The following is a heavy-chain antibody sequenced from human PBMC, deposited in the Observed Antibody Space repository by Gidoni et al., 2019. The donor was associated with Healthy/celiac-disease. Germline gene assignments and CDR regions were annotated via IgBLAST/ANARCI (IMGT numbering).Heavy chain of an antibody. J-gene: IGHJ4*02. CDR3: ARTGLISSGWSIDY. V-gene: IGHV3-53*02. CDR1: GFTVSSNY. D-gene: IGHD6-19*01. Sequence: EVQLVETGGGLIQPGGSLRLSCAASGFTVSSNYMSWVRKAPGKGLEWVSVIYSGGSTYYADSVKGRFTISRDNSKNTLYLQMNSLRAEDTAVHYCARTGLISSGWSIDYWGQGTLVTVSS. CDR2: IYSGGST.